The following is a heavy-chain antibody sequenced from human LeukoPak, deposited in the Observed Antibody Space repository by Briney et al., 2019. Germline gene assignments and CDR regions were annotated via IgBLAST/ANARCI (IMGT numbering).Heavy chain of an antibody. J-gene: IGHJ5*02. D-gene: IGHD3-16*02. CDR1: GFTFNSYW. V-gene: IGHV3-74*01. CDR3: VRDRIGFDP. CDR2: IDSDGSST. Sequence: PRGSLRLSCAASGFTFNSYWMHWVRQVPGKGLVWVSRIDSDGSSTSYADSVKGRFTVSRDNAKNTVSLQMNSLRAEDTAVYYCVRDRIGFDPWGQGTLVTVSS.